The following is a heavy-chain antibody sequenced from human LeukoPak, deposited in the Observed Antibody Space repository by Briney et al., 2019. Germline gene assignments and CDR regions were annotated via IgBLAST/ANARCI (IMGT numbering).Heavy chain of an antibody. V-gene: IGHV3-11*04. Sequence: GGSLRLSCAVSGFTFSDYYMSWIRQAPGKGLEWVSYISGTGDTTFYADSVRGRFTISRDNAKNSVYLQMNSQRAEATAAYSCASRYSPFDFWGQGTLVAVSS. CDR3: ASRYSPFDF. J-gene: IGHJ4*02. CDR2: ISGTGDTT. D-gene: IGHD4-11*01. CDR1: GFTFSDYY.